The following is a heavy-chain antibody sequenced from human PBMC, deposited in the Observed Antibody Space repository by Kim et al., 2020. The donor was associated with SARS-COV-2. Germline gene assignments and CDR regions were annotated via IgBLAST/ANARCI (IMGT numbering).Heavy chain of an antibody. Sequence: ASVKVSCKTSGYSFTTSYMHWVRQAPGQGLEWMGMIDPETASTDYAQKFRGRVTITRDTSTSTLYMELSSLRSEDTAIYYCARDIFGFDVWGQVTMVTVSS. CDR2: IDPETAST. J-gene: IGHJ3*01. V-gene: IGHV1-46*01. CDR3: ARDIFGFDV. D-gene: IGHD3-3*01. CDR1: GYSFTTSY.